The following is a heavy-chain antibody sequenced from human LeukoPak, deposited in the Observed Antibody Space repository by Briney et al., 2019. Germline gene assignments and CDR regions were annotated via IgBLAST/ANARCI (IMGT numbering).Heavy chain of an antibody. CDR3: ARGVMTVDY. Sequence: GGSLRLSCAASGFTFSNYGMHWVRQAPGKGLEWVAIIWYDGSNKYYADSVKGRFTISRDNSKNTRYLQMNSLRAEDTAVYYCARGVMTVDYWGQGTLVTVSS. J-gene: IGHJ4*02. CDR2: IWYDGSNK. CDR1: GFTFSNYG. V-gene: IGHV3-33*01. D-gene: IGHD2-21*02.